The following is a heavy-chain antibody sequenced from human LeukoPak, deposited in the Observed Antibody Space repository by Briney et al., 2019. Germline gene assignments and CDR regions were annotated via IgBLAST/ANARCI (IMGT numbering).Heavy chain of an antibody. J-gene: IGHJ4*02. CDR3: AKTGYCSSTSCSIYYFDY. CDR2: IRYDGSNK. Sequence: GGSPRLSCAASGFTFSSYGMHWVRQAPGKGLEWVAFIRYDGSNKYYADSVKGRFTISRDNSKNTLYLQMNSLRAEDTAVYYCAKTGYCSSTSCSIYYFDYWGQGTLVTVSS. CDR1: GFTFSSYG. V-gene: IGHV3-30*02. D-gene: IGHD2-2*03.